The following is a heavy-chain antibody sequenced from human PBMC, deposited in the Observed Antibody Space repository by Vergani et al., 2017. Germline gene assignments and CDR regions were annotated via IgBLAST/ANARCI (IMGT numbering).Heavy chain of an antibody. CDR2: INTYNGNT. Sequence: QVQLLQSGSELKKPGASVRISCEASGYTFTNYPLIWVRQAPGQGLEWMGWINTYNGNTNYAQKFQGRVTMTAGSYTNSAYLELKSLRSDDTAVYYCAGYRSTMTRGTFYVPHGLYGMDVWGQGTTVTVSS. J-gene: IGHJ6*02. CDR1: GYTFTNYP. D-gene: IGHD3-10*01. CDR3: AGYRSTMTRGTFYVPHGLYGMDV. V-gene: IGHV1-18*01.